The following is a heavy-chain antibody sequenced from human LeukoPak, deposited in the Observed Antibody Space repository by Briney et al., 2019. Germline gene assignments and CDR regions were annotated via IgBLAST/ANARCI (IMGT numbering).Heavy chain of an antibody. CDR1: GGSFSGYY. V-gene: IGHV4-34*01. CDR2: SNHSRRT. D-gene: IGHD3-9*01. CDR3: ARGVRYIYGMDV. J-gene: IGHJ6*02. Sequence: WETLSLTCAVYGGSFSGYYWSWIHQPPGKGREGSGESNHSRRTNYNPSLKDRGTISVDTSTNQFSPKLSSVTAADTAVYYCARGVRYIYGMDVWGQGTTVTVSS.